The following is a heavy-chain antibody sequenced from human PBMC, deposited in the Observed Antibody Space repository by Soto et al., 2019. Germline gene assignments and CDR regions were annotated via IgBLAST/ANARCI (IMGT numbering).Heavy chain of an antibody. D-gene: IGHD1-26*01. J-gene: IGHJ3*02. V-gene: IGHV3-23*01. CDR3: ENPAEGGGIFWGDAFDS. Sequence: EVQLLESGGGLVQPGGSLRLSCAASGFTFSSYAMSWVRQAPGKGLEWVSAISGSGGSTYYADSVKGRFTISRDNSKNTLYLQVNSVSSGDAAGYHRENPAEGGGIFWGDAFDSRRREKMVTV. CDR2: ISGSGGST. CDR1: GFTFSSYA.